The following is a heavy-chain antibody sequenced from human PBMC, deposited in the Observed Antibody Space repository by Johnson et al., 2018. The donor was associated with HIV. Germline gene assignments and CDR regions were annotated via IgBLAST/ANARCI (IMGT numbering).Heavy chain of an antibody. CDR1: GFTFSSYA. CDR2: ISYDGSNK. CDR3: AKVRFGGNSLGAFDI. V-gene: IGHV3-30*04. J-gene: IGHJ3*02. Sequence: QVQLVESGGGVVQPGRSLRLSCAASGFTFSSYAMHWVRQAPGKGLEWVAVISYDGSNKYYADSVKGRFTIPRDNSKNTLYLQMNSLRAEDTAVYYCAKVRFGGNSLGAFDIWGQGTMVTVSS. D-gene: IGHD4-23*01.